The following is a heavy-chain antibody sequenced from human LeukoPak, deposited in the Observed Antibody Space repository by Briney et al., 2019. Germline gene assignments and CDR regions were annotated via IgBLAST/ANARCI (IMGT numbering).Heavy chain of an antibody. J-gene: IGHJ4*02. CDR1: GDSISYYY. V-gene: IGHV4-59*08. CDR3: ARHARDTSDYFDH. D-gene: IGHD3-22*01. Sequence: KSSETLSLTCTVSGDSISYYYWSWIRQPPGKGLEWIGYIYYSGSTNYNPSLKSRVTISVDTSKNQFSLKLSSVTAADTAMYYCARHARDTSDYFDHWGQGTLVTVSS. CDR2: IYYSGST.